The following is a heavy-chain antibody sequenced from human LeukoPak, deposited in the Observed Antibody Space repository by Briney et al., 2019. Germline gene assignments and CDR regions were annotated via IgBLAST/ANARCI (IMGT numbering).Heavy chain of an antibody. J-gene: IGHJ5*02. CDR2: IYYSGST. CDR3: ARDNREDYDFWSGYYNDWFDP. D-gene: IGHD3-3*01. V-gene: IGHV4-59*01. Sequence: SETLSLTCTVSGGSISSYYWSWSRQPPGKVLEWIGYIYYSGSTNYNPSLKSRVTISVDTSKNQFSLKLSSVTAADTAVYYCARDNREDYDFWSGYYNDWFDPWGQGTLVTVSS. CDR1: GGSISSYY.